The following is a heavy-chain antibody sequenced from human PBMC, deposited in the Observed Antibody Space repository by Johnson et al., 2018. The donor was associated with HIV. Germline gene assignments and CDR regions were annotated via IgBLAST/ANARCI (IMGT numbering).Heavy chain of an antibody. CDR2: ISWNSGSI. D-gene: IGHD3-10*01. CDR3: ARDRHGSGRPNAFDL. CDR1: GFTFDDYA. J-gene: IGHJ3*01. V-gene: IGHV3-9*01. Sequence: VQLVESGGTVVRPGGSLRLSCAASGFTFDDYAMHWVRQAPGKGLEWVSGISWNSGSIGYADSVQGRFTISRDKDKNTLYLQMNSPSPEETGVYHCARDRHGSGRPNAFDLWGRGTKVTV.